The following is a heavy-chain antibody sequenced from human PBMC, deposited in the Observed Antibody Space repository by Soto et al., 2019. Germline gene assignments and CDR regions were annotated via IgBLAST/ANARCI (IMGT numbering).Heavy chain of an antibody. CDR2: IGPYGNSI. Sequence: SLKISCAASGFSFRDYCMSWLRQGPGKGLEWVSYIGPYGNSIYYADSVKGRFTISRDDATKSLHLHMNSLRTDDTAVYYCAREDPTYGVYWGKGTPVVVCS. V-gene: IGHV3-11*01. J-gene: IGHJ4*02. CDR3: AREDPTYGVY. CDR1: GFSFRDYC. D-gene: IGHD4-17*01.